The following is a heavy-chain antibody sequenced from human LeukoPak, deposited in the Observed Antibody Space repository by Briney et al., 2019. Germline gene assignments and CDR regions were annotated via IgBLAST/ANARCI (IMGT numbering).Heavy chain of an antibody. V-gene: IGHV1-18*01. CDR2: ISAYNGNT. Sequence: ASVKVSCKASGYTFTSYGISWVRQAPGQGLEWMGWISAYNGNTNYAQMLQGIVTMTTDTSTSTAYMELRSVRSDDTAVYYCARDSRSLYGLNTRGPFDYWGQGTLVTVSS. CDR3: ARDSRSLYGLNTRGPFDY. D-gene: IGHD2-2*01. CDR1: GYTFTSYG. J-gene: IGHJ4*02.